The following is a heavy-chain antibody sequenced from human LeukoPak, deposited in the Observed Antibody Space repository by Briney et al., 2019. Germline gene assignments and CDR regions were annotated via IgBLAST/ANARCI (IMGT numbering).Heavy chain of an antibody. Sequence: GRSLRLSCAASGFTFDDYAMHWVRQAPGKGLEWVSGISWNSGSIGYADSVKGRFTISRDNAKNSLYLQMNSLRAEDTAVYYCARERCSSTSCLYGMDVWGQGTTVTVSS. D-gene: IGHD2-2*01. V-gene: IGHV3-9*01. CDR1: GFTFDDYA. J-gene: IGHJ6*02. CDR3: ARERCSSTSCLYGMDV. CDR2: ISWNSGSI.